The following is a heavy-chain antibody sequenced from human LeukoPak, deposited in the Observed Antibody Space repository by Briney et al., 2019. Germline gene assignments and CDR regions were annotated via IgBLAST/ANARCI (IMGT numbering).Heavy chain of an antibody. CDR2: IYYSGST. CDR1: GGSISSGSYY. V-gene: IGHV4-39*07. Sequence: SETLSLTCTVSGGSISSGSYYWGWIRQPPGKGLEWIGSIYYSGSTYYNPSLKSRVTISVDTSKNQFSLKLSSVTAADTAVYYCARALSTYYYYYMDVWGKGTTVTVSS. J-gene: IGHJ6*03. D-gene: IGHD5/OR15-5a*01. CDR3: ARALSTYYYYYMDV.